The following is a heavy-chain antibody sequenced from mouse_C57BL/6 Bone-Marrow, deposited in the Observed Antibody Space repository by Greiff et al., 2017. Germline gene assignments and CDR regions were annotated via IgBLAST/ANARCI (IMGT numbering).Heavy chain of an antibody. CDR1: GFTFSSYG. CDR3: ARHVSFTTVVAPVAY. J-gene: IGHJ3*01. CDR2: ISSGGSYT. D-gene: IGHD1-1*01. V-gene: IGHV5-6*01. Sequence: EVQLVESGGDLVKPGGSLKLSCAASGFTFSSYGMSWVRQTPDKRLEWVATISSGGSYTYYPDSVKGRFTISRDNAKNTLYLQMCSLKSEDTAMYYCARHVSFTTVVAPVAYWGQGTLVTVSA.